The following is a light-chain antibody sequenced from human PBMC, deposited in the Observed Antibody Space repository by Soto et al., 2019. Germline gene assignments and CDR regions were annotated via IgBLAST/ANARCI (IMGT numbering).Light chain of an antibody. CDR1: QTISSNY. Sequence: EIVLTQSPGTLSLSAGERATLSCRASQTISSNYLAWYQQKPGQAPRLLIFGASYRATGIPDRFSGSGSGTDLTLTISRLEPEDFAVYYCQQYGRSPPEFTFGPGKKVDIK. V-gene: IGKV3-20*01. CDR2: GAS. CDR3: QQYGRSPPEFT. J-gene: IGKJ3*01.